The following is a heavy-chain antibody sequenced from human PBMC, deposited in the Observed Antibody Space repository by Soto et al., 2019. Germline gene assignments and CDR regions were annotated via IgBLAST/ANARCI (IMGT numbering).Heavy chain of an antibody. CDR1: GGSISSYY. Sequence: SETLSLTCTVSGGSISSYYWSWIRQPPGKGLEWIGYIYYSGSTNYNPSLKSRVTISVDTSKNQFSLKLSSVTAADTAVYYCARYSVEYSPPSDFWSGYRFDPWGQGTLVTVSS. CDR3: ARYSVEYSPPSDFWSGYRFDP. D-gene: IGHD3-3*01. V-gene: IGHV4-59*08. J-gene: IGHJ5*02. CDR2: IYYSGST.